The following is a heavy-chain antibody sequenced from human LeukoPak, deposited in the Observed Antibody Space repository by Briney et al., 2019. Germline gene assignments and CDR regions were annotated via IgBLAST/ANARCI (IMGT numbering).Heavy chain of an antibody. V-gene: IGHV1-69*04. CDR2: IIPILGIA. CDR1: GGTFSSYA. Sequence: SVKVSCKASGGTFSSYAISWVRQAPGQGLEWMGRIIPILGIANYAQKFQGRVTITADESTSTAYMELSSLRSEDTAVYYCARGSVSYGSWGQPYYFDYWGQGTLVTVSS. CDR3: ARGSVSYGSWGQPYYFDY. D-gene: IGHD5-18*01. J-gene: IGHJ4*02.